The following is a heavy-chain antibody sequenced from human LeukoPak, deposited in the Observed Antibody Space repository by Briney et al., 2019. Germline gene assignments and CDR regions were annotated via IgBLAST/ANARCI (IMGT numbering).Heavy chain of an antibody. CDR3: ARDYPGYSGYDPNYYYGMDV. D-gene: IGHD5-12*01. J-gene: IGHJ6*02. CDR2: IYYSGST. V-gene: IGHV4-59*01. Sequence: PSETLSLTCTVSGVSISSDYWSWIRLPPGKGLEWVGYIYYSGSTNYDPSLKSRVTISVDTSKNQFSLKLSSVTAADTAVYYCARDYPGYSGYDPNYYYGMDVWGQGTTVTVSS. CDR1: GVSISSDY.